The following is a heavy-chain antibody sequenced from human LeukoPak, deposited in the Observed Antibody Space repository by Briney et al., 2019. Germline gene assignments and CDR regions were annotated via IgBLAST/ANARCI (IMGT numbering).Heavy chain of an antibody. CDR2: ISSSGSTI. CDR1: GFTFSSYE. Sequence: GGSLRLSCAASGFTFSSYEMNWVRQAPGKGLEWVSYISSSGSTIYYADSVKGRFTIPRDNAKNSLYLQMNSLRAEDTAIYYCAREPNHPRAYDIWGQGTMVTVSS. J-gene: IGHJ3*02. D-gene: IGHD1-14*01. V-gene: IGHV3-48*03. CDR3: AREPNHPRAYDI.